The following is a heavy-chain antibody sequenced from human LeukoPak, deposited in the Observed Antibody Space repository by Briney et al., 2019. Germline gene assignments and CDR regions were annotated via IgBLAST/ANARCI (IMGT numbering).Heavy chain of an antibody. D-gene: IGHD3-22*01. CDR2: ISSSGSTI. Sequence: PGGSLRLSCAASGFTFSDYYMSWIRQAPGKGLEWISYISSSGSTIYYADSVKGRFTISRDNAKNSLYLQMNSLRAEDTSVYYCARDTPDYYDSSGSGLDYWGQGTLVTVSS. J-gene: IGHJ4*02. CDR3: ARDTPDYYDSSGSGLDY. CDR1: GFTFSDYY. V-gene: IGHV3-11*01.